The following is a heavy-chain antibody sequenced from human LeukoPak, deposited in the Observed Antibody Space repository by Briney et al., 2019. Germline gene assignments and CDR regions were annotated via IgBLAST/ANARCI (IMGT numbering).Heavy chain of an antibody. CDR3: ASLDTTVTLFDY. D-gene: IGHD4-17*01. CDR2: IYYSGST. Sequence: SETLSLTCSVSGVSISSYYWTWIRQPPGKGLEWIGYIYYSGSTNYNPSLKSRVTISVDTSKNQFSLKLTSVTAADTAVYYCASLDTTVTLFDYWGQGTLVSVSS. V-gene: IGHV4-59*08. CDR1: GVSISSYY. J-gene: IGHJ4*02.